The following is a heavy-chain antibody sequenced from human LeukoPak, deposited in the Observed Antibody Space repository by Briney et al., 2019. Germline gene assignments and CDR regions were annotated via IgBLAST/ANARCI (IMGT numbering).Heavy chain of an antibody. CDR2: IHSSSSYI. V-gene: IGHV3-21*01. J-gene: IGHJ4*02. CDR3: ASSGWYAFEY. D-gene: IGHD6-19*01. Sequence: GGSPRLSCAASGFTFSSYGMNWVRQAPGKGLEWISSIHSSSSYIYYADSVEGRFTISRDDAKNSLHLQMNSLGAEDTAVYYSASSGWYAFEYWGQGTLVTVSS. CDR1: GFTFSSYG.